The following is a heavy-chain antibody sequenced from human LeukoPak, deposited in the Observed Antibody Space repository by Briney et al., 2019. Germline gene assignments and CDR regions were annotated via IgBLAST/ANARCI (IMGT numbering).Heavy chain of an antibody. CDR3: ARGRRYGYSYGYGQSSDYYYGMDV. Sequence: GASVKVSCKASGGTFSSYAISWARQAPGQGLVWMGGIIPIFGTANYAQKFQGRVTITADKSTSTAYMELSSLRSEDTAVYYCARGRRYGYSYGYGQSSDYYYGMDVWGKGTTVTVSS. J-gene: IGHJ6*04. V-gene: IGHV1-69*06. CDR2: IIPIFGTA. D-gene: IGHD5-18*01. CDR1: GGTFSSYA.